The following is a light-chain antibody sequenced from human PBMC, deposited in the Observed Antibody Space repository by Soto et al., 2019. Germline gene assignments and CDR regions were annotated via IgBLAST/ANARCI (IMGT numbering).Light chain of an antibody. V-gene: IGKV3-20*01. CDR2: GAS. CDR3: QQYGSSPT. J-gene: IGKJ5*01. Sequence: EIVLTQSPVTLSLCPWERATLSCRASQSVSNNYLAWYQQKPGQAPRRLIYGASTRATGIPDRFSGSGSGTDFTLTIGRLEPEDFAVYYCQQYGSSPTFGEGTRLEI. CDR1: QSVSNNY.